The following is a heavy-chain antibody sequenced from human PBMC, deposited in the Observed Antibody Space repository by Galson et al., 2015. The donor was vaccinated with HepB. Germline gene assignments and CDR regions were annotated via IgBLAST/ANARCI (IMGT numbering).Heavy chain of an antibody. J-gene: IGHJ5*02. CDR2: IDWDDDK. Sequence: PALVKPTQTLTLTCTFSGFSLSTSGVCVSWIRQPPGKALEWLARIDWDDDKYYSTSLKTRLTISKDTSKNQVVLTMTNMDPVDTATYYCARDDSSGGEGWFDPWGQGTLVTVSS. D-gene: IGHD6-19*01. CDR1: GFSLSTSGVC. CDR3: ARDDSSGGEGWFDP. V-gene: IGHV2-70*11.